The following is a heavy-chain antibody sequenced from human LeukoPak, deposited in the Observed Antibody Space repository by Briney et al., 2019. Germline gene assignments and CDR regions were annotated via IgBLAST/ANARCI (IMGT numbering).Heavy chain of an antibody. Sequence: GGSLRLSCAASRVTFSSYSMHWVRQAPGKGLEWVAFIHYDGSNKYYADSVKGRFTISRDNSKNTLYLQMGSLRAEDMAVYYCARARPSMWIDYWGQGTLVTVSS. V-gene: IGHV3-30*02. CDR3: ARARPSMWIDY. CDR1: RVTFSSYS. CDR2: IHYDGSNK. J-gene: IGHJ4*02. D-gene: IGHD5-12*01.